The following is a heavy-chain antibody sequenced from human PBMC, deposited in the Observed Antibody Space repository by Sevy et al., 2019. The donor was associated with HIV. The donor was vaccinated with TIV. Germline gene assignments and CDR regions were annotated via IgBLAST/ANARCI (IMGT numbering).Heavy chain of an antibody. CDR3: TTDYLRDPNYYYYYMDV. V-gene: IGHV3-15*01. CDR2: IKSKTDGGTT. J-gene: IGHJ6*03. CDR1: GFTFSNAW. Sequence: GGSLRLSCAASGFTFSNAWMSWVRQAPGKGLEWVGRIKSKTDGGTTDYAAPVKGRFTISRDDSKNTLYLQMNSLKTEDTAVYYCTTDYLRDPNYYYYYMDVWGKGTTVTVSS.